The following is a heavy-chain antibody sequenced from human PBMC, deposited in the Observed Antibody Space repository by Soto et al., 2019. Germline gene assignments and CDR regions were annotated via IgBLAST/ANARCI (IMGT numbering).Heavy chain of an antibody. V-gene: IGHV4-30-4*01. D-gene: IGHD3-3*01. CDR1: GGSISSGDYY. CDR3: ARGITIFGVVTALDY. J-gene: IGHJ4*02. Sequence: QVQLQESGPGLVKPSQTLSLTCTVSGGSISSGDYYWSWIRQPPGKVLEWIGYIYYSGSTYYNPSLKSRVTISVDTSKNQFSLKLSSVTAADTAVYYCARGITIFGVVTALDYWGQGTLVTVSS. CDR2: IYYSGST.